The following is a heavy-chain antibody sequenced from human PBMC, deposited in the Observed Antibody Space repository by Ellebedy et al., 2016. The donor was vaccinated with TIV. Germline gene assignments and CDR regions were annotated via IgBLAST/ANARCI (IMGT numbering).Heavy chain of an antibody. J-gene: IGHJ4*02. CDR1: GFTFGDYA. CDR3: TRAAAGTIDY. D-gene: IGHD6-13*01. CDR2: IRSKAYGGTT. V-gene: IGHV3-49*04. Sequence: PGGSLRLSCTASGFTFGDYAMSWVRQAPGKGLEWVGFIRSKAYGGTTEYAASVKGRFTISRDDSKSIAYLQMNSLKTEDTAVYYCTRAAAGTIDYWGQGTLVTVSS.